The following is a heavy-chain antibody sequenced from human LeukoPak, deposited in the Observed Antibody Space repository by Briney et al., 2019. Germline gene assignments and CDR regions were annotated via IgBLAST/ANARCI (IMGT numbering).Heavy chain of an antibody. CDR3: AAAIVVVTAPDY. Sequence: SVKVSCKASGGTFSSYAISWVRQAPGQGLEWMGGIIPIFGTANYAQKFQGRVTITADKSTSAAYMELSSLRSEDTAVYYCAAAIVVVTAPDYWGQGTLVTVSS. J-gene: IGHJ4*02. CDR1: GGTFSSYA. CDR2: IIPIFGTA. V-gene: IGHV1-69*06. D-gene: IGHD2-21*02.